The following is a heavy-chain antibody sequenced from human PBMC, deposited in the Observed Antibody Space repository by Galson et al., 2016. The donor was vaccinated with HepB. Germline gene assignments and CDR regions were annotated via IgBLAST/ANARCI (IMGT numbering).Heavy chain of an antibody. CDR3: ARENWGTFDW. CDR2: ISGGSTYT. V-gene: IGHV3-11*06. CDR1: GFSFGVYY. J-gene: IGHJ4*02. Sequence: SLRLSCAASGFSFGVYYMAWIRQAPGKGLEWVSSISGGSTYTHYVDSVKGRFTIYRDVARNSLFLQVNGLSAEDTAVYYCARENWGTFDWWGQGTPVTVSS. D-gene: IGHD3-16*01.